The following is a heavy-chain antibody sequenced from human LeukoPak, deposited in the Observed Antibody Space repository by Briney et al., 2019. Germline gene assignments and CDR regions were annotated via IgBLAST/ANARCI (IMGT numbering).Heavy chain of an antibody. Sequence: GGSLRLSCAASGFTFSTYWMTWVRQAPGKGLEWVANIKQDGSEKYYVDSVKGRFTISRDNAKNSLYLQMNSLRAEDTAVNYCARGRIAVAGTYIPSNWGPQLYYMDVWGKGTTVTVSS. CDR1: GFTFSTYW. CDR3: ARGRIAVAGTYIPSNWGPQLYYMDV. V-gene: IGHV3-7*01. J-gene: IGHJ6*03. CDR2: IKQDGSEK. D-gene: IGHD6-19*01.